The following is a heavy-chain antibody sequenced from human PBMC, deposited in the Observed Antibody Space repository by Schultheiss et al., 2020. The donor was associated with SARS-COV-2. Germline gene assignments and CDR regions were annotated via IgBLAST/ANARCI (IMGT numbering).Heavy chain of an antibody. J-gene: IGHJ4*02. D-gene: IGHD3-22*01. CDR2: IRSSGRDI. CDR1: GFTFATYN. V-gene: IGHV3-21*01. Sequence: GGSLRLSCAASGFTFATYNMHWVRQAPGKGLEFVASIRSSGRDIYYADSMQGRFTVSRDNANNSLYLQMNSLRAEDTAVYYCARDQGSWGYYDSGGYYDYWGQGTLVTVSS. CDR3: ARDQGSWGYYDSGGYYDY.